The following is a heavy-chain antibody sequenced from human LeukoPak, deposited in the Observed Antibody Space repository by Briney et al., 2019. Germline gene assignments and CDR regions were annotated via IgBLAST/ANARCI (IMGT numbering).Heavy chain of an antibody. J-gene: IGHJ5*02. Sequence: EGSLRPSCAASGFTFSSYGMHWVRQAPGKGLEWVAVISYDGNTKYYADSVKGRFTISRDNSKNTLYLQMNSLRAEDTALYYCAKDRAPDMYNWFDPWGQGTLVTVSS. CDR1: GFTFSSYG. D-gene: IGHD3-9*01. CDR3: AKDRAPDMYNWFDP. V-gene: IGHV3-30*18. CDR2: ISYDGNTK.